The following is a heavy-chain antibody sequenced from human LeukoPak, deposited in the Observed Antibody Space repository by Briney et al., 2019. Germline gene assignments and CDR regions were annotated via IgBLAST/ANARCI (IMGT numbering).Heavy chain of an antibody. D-gene: IGHD2-15*01. CDR2: IKQDGSAK. CDR3: ARDNGWSADF. CDR1: GFTFSRHW. V-gene: IGHV3-7*03. J-gene: IGHJ4*02. Sequence: PGGSLRLSCAASGFTFSRHWMYWVRQAPGKGLKWVANIKQDGSAKSYVDSVKGRFTISRDNAKNSLFLQMNSLRVEDTAVYYCARDNGWSADFWGQGTLVTVSS.